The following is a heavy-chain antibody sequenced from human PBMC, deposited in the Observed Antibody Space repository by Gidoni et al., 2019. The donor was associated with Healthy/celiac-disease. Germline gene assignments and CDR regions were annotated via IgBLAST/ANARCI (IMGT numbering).Heavy chain of an antibody. D-gene: IGHD3-3*01. CDR3: ARGIRADFWSGSPVYFQH. Sequence: QVQLVQSGAEVKKPGASVTVSCKASGYTFTGYYMHWVRQAPGQGLEWMGWINPNSGGTNYAQKFQGWVTMTRDTSISTAYMELSRLRSDDTAVYYCARGIRADFWSGSPVYFQHWGQGTLVTVSS. CDR1: GYTFTGYY. V-gene: IGHV1-2*04. CDR2: INPNSGGT. J-gene: IGHJ1*01.